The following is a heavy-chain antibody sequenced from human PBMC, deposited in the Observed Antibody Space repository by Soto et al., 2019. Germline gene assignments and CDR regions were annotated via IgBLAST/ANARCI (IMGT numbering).Heavy chain of an antibody. J-gene: IGHJ6*03. CDR3: ARWGYCSGGSCYGLYMDV. V-gene: IGHV4-59*08. D-gene: IGHD2-15*01. CDR2: IYYSGST. CDR1: GGSISSYY. Sequence: PSETLSLTCTVSGGSISSYYWSRIRQPPGKGLEWIGYIYYSGSTNYNPSLKSRVTISVDTSKNQFSLKLSSVTAADTAVYYCARWGYCSGGSCYGLYMDVWGKGTTVTVSS.